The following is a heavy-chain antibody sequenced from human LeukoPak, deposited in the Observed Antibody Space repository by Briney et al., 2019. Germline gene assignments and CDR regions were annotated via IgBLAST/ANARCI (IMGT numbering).Heavy chain of an antibody. D-gene: IGHD3-22*01. CDR3: AREQGGYYYDSSGYPYYYYGMDV. J-gene: IGHJ6*02. CDR2: IHPTTGST. CDR1: GYTFSIYY. V-gene: IGHV1-46*01. Sequence: ASVKVSCKTSGYTFSIYYMHWVRQAPGQGLEWMGIIHPTTGSTDYAQEFQGRVTMTRDTSTSTVYMELSGLRSEDTAIYYCAREQGGYYYDSSGYPYYYYGMDVWGQGTTVTVSS.